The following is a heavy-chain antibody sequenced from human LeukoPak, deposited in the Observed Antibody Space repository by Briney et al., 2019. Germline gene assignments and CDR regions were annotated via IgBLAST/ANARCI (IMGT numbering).Heavy chain of an antibody. V-gene: IGHV1-2*02. CDR3: ARGYSCGWYYLHY. J-gene: IGHJ4*02. CDR2: INPNSGDT. D-gene: IGHD6-19*01. Sequence: ASVKVSCKASGYTFTGCYMHWVRQAPGQGLEWMGWINPNSGDTNYAQKFQGRVTMTRDTSISTAYMELSRLRDDDTAVYYCARGYSCGWYYLHYWGQGTLVTVSS. CDR1: GYTFTGCY.